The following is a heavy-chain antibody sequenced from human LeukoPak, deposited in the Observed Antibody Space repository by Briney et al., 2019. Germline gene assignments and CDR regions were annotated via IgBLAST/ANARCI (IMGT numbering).Heavy chain of an antibody. D-gene: IGHD3-3*01. J-gene: IGHJ4*02. Sequence: GGSLRLSCAASGFTFSSHWMSWVRQAPGKGLEWVANIKQDGSEKYYVDSVKGRFTIPRDNSKNTLYLQMNSLRAEDTAVYYCAKDEVRAPTPSGCFDYWGQGTLVTVSS. CDR1: GFTFSSHW. V-gene: IGHV3-7*03. CDR2: IKQDGSEK. CDR3: AKDEVRAPTPSGCFDY.